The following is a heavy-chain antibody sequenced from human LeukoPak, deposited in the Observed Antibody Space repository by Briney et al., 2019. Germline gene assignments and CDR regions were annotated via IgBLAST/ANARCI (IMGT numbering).Heavy chain of an antibody. CDR1: GGTFSSYA. D-gene: IGHD5-12*01. J-gene: IGHJ4*02. V-gene: IGHV1-69*13. Sequence: GASAKVSCKASGGTFSSYAISWVRQAPGQGLEWMGGIIPIFGTANYAQKFQGRVTITADESTSTAYMELSSLRSEDTAVYYCARGHNSGYDTRAASFDYWGQGTLVTVSS. CDR3: ARGHNSGYDTRAASFDY. CDR2: IIPIFGTA.